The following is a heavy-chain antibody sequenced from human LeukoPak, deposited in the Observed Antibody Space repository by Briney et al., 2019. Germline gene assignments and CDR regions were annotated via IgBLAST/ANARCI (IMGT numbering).Heavy chain of an antibody. D-gene: IGHD6-19*01. V-gene: IGHV4-34*01. Sequence: ASETLSLTCAVYGGSFSGYYWSWIRQPPGEGLEWIGEINHSGSTNYNPSLKSRVTISVDTSKNQFSLKLSSVTAADTAVYYCARVRQWLGSFDYWGQGTLVAVSS. CDR2: INHSGST. J-gene: IGHJ4*02. CDR1: GGSFSGYY. CDR3: ARVRQWLGSFDY.